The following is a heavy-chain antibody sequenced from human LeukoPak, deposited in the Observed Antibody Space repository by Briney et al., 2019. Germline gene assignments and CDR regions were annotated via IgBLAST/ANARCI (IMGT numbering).Heavy chain of an antibody. CDR1: GGSISSSSYY. CDR2: IYYSGST. CDR3: GRHGRTIFGVVIRGFDY. V-gene: IGHV4-39*01. D-gene: IGHD3-3*01. J-gene: IGHJ4*02. Sequence: PSETLSLTCTVSGGSISSSSYYWGWIRQPPGKGLEWIGSIYYSGSTYYNPSLKSRVTISVDTSKNQFSLKLSSVTAADTAVYYCGRHGRTIFGVVIRGFDYWGQGTLVTVSS.